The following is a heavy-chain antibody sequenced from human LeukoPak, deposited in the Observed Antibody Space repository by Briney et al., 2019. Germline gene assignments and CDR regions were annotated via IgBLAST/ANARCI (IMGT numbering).Heavy chain of an antibody. CDR1: GFTFSSYW. CDR2: IKQDGSEK. J-gene: IGHJ4*02. CDR3: VRDSVAGSVHFDY. D-gene: IGHD6-19*01. Sequence: PGGSLRLSCAASGFTFSSYWMSWVRQAPGKGLEWVANIKQDGSEKYYVDSVKGRFTISRDNAKNSLYLQMNSLRAEDTAVYYCVRDSVAGSVHFDYWGQGTLVTVCS. V-gene: IGHV3-7*01.